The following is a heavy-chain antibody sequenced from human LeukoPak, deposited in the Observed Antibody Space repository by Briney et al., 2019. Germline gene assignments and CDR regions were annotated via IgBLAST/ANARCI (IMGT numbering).Heavy chain of an antibody. Sequence: SQTLSLTCAISGDRFSSNSAAWAWIRQSPSRGLEWLGRTYSRSEWYNDYALSLKSRITISPDSSKHQFSLQLNSVTPTVTGNYFCERTSYVANPKYIGMDVWGQGTTVTVSS. V-gene: IGHV6-1*01. D-gene: IGHD4-23*01. CDR2: TYSRSEWYN. CDR3: ERTSYVANPKYIGMDV. CDR1: GDRFSSNSAA. J-gene: IGHJ6*02.